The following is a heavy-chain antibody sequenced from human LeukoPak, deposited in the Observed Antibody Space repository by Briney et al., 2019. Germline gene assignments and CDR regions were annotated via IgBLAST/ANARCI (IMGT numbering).Heavy chain of an antibody. V-gene: IGHV3-21*01. Sequence: GGSLRLSCAASGFSFSFSSMNWVRQAPGKGLEWVSSINSGSDHKHCAGSVKGRFTVSRDNAKNSLYLQMNSLRVEDTAVYYCVRIPNGANFPNWFDPWGQGTLVTVSS. CDR1: GFSFSFSS. CDR2: INSGSDHK. D-gene: IGHD4/OR15-4a*01. J-gene: IGHJ5*02. CDR3: VRIPNGANFPNWFDP.